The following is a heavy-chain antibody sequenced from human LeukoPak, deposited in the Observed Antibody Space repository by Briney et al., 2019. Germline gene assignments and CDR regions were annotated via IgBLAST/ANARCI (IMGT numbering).Heavy chain of an antibody. CDR1: GYSISSSYY. J-gene: IGHJ4*02. V-gene: IGHV4-39*01. D-gene: IGHD1-14*01. CDR2: IYYSGSI. Sequence: PSETLSLTCTVSGYSISSSYYWGWIRQPPGKGLEWIGSIYYSGSIYYNPSLKSRVTISVDTSKNQFSLKLSSVTAADTAVFYCARHEDAFLPGSLGYWGQGTLVTVSS. CDR3: ARHEDAFLPGSLGY.